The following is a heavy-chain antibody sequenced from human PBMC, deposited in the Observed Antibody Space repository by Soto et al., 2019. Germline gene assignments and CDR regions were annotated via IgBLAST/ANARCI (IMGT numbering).Heavy chain of an antibody. J-gene: IGHJ5*02. CDR2: IYYSGST. V-gene: IGHV4-31*03. D-gene: IGHD2-15*01. CDR1: GGSISSGGYY. CDR3: ARSRLYCSGGSCYPNWFDP. Sequence: TSETLSLTCTVSGGSISSGGYYWIWIRQHPGKGLEWIGYIYYSGSTYYNPSLKSRVTISVDTSKNQFSLKLSSVTAADTAVYFCARSRLYCSGGSCYPNWFDPWGQGTLVTVSS.